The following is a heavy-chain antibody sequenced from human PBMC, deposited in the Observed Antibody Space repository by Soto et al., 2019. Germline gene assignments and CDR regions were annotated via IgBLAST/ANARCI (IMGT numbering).Heavy chain of an antibody. CDR2: IGTSGTPV. V-gene: IGHV3-48*02. D-gene: IGHD6-19*01. CDR1: GFTFKTYN. Sequence: EVQLVKSGGALVQPGGSLRLSCAASGFTFKTYNMNWVRQAPGKGLEWVSYIGTSGTPVYYADSVKGRFTISRDNAKNSLFLQMHSLRDEDTALYFCARDPSPDSSGWYYFDYWGKGTLVTVSS. CDR3: ARDPSPDSSGWYYFDY. J-gene: IGHJ4*02.